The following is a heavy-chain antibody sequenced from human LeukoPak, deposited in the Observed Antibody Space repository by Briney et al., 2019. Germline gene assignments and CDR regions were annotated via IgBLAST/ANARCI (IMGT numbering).Heavy chain of an antibody. CDR3: ARGQLWGRLWFDP. J-gene: IGHJ5*02. V-gene: IGHV4-34*01. D-gene: IGHD3-16*01. Sequence: SETLSLTCAVYGGSFSGYYWSWIRQPPGKGLEWIGENNHSGSTNYNPSLKSRVTISVDTSKNQFSLKLSSVTAADTAVYYCARGQLWGRLWFDPWGQGTLVTVSS. CDR2: NNHSGST. CDR1: GGSFSGYY.